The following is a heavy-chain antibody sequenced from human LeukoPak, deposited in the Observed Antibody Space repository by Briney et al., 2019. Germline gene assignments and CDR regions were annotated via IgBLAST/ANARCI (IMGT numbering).Heavy chain of an antibody. J-gene: IGHJ4*02. CDR2: INHSGST. V-gene: IGHV4-34*01. Sequence: PSETLSLTCAVYGGSFSGYYWSWIRQPPGKGLEWIGEINHSGSTNYNPSFKSRVTISVDTSKNQFSLKLSSVTAADTAVYYCARGQPMYYFDRWGQGTLVTVSS. CDR3: ARGQPMYYFDR. D-gene: IGHD2-2*01. CDR1: GGSFSGYY.